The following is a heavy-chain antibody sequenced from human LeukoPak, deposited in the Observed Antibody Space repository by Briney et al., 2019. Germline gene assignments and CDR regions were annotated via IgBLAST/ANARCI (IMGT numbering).Heavy chain of an antibody. Sequence: SGGSLRLSCAASGFTFSSYSMNWLRQAPGKGLEWVSSISSSSSYIYYADSVKGRFTISRDNAKNSPYLKMNSLRAEDTAVYYCARDSYSSSCWYWGQGTLVTVCS. J-gene: IGHJ4*02. V-gene: IGHV3-21*01. CDR3: ARDSYSSSCWY. D-gene: IGHD6-13*01. CDR1: GFTFSSYS. CDR2: ISSSSSYI.